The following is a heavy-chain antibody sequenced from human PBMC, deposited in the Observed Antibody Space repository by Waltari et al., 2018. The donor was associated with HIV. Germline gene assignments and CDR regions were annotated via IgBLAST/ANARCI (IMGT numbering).Heavy chain of an antibody. Sequence: EVQLVESGGGLVQPGGSLRLSCAASGFSFSSYSMIWFRQAPGKGLEWVSYISSGSSTIHYADSVKGRFTISRDNAKNSLFLQMNSLRDEDTAVYYCARNPLQITILVSLYYFDYWGQGTLVTVSS. J-gene: IGHJ4*02. CDR1: GFSFSSYS. D-gene: IGHD3-3*01. CDR3: ARNPLQITILVSLYYFDY. V-gene: IGHV3-48*02. CDR2: ISSGSSTI.